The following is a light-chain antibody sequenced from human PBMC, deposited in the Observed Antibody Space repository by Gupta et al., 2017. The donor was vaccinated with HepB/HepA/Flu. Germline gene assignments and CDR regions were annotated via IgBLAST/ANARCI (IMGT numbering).Light chain of an antibody. CDR2: DND. V-gene: IGLV1-51*01. Sequence: QSVLTQPPSVSAAPGPKVTISCSGRSSNIGSNYVSWYQQVPGTAPKLLIHDNDKRPSGIPDRFSGSKSGTSATLGITGLQTADEADYYCATWDINLSVVLFGGGTKLTVL. J-gene: IGLJ2*01. CDR3: ATWDINLSVVL. CDR1: SSNIGSNY.